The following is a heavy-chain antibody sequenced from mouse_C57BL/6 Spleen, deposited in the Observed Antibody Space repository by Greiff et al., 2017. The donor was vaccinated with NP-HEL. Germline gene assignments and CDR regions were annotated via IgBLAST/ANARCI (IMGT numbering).Heavy chain of an antibody. V-gene: IGHV1-7*01. D-gene: IGHD1-1*01. CDR2: INPSSGYT. CDR1: GYTFTSYW. CDR3: ARGAITTVWYFDV. J-gene: IGHJ1*03. Sequence: QVQLKQSGAELAKPGASVKLSCKASGYTFTSYWMHWVKQRPGQGLEWIGYINPSSGYTKYNQKFKDKATLTADKSSSTAYMQLSSPTYEDSAVYDCARGAITTVWYFDVWGTGTTVTVSS.